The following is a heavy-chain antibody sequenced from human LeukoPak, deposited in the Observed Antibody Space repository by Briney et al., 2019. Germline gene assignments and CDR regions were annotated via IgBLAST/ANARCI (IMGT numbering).Heavy chain of an antibody. J-gene: IGHJ6*03. CDR2: IYYSGST. CDR3: ARLPGYWGEDYYYMDV. V-gene: IGHV4-39*01. Sequence: PSETLSLTCTVSGGSISSSSYYWGWIRQPPGKGLEWIGSIYYSGSTYYNPSLKSRVTISVDTSKNQFSLKLSSVTAADTAVYYCARLPGYWGEDYYYMDVWGKGTTVTVSS. CDR1: GGSISSSSYY. D-gene: IGHD7-27*01.